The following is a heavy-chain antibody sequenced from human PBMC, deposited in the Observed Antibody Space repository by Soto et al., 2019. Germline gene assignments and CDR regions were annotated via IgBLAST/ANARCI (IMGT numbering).Heavy chain of an antibody. CDR2: IVVGSGNA. CDR1: GFTFTSSA. Sequence: SVKVSCKTSGFTFTSSAVQWVRQARGQRLEWIGWIVVGSGNAIYAQKFQERVTITRDLSTRTAYMELTSLTSEDTAVYYCAASGSYPAGWGQGTLVTSP. V-gene: IGHV1-58*01. J-gene: IGHJ4*02. CDR3: AASGSYPAG. D-gene: IGHD1-26*01.